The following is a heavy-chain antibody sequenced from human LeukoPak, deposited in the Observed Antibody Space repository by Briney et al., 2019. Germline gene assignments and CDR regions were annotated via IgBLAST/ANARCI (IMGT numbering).Heavy chain of an antibody. CDR2: IYYSGST. J-gene: IGHJ4*02. D-gene: IGHD4-17*01. Sequence: KSSETLSLTCTVSGGSISSYYWSWLRQPPGKGLEWIGYIYYSGSTNYNPSLKSRVTISVDTSKNQFSLKLSSVTAADTAVYYCASIGTTVTTFDYWGQGTLVTVSS. V-gene: IGHV4-59*01. CDR1: GGSISSYY. CDR3: ASIGTTVTTFDY.